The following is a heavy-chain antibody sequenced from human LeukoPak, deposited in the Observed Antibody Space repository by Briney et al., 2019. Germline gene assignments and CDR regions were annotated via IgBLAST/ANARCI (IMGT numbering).Heavy chain of an antibody. J-gene: IGHJ6*03. Sequence: SQTLSLTCTVSGGSISSGSYYWSWIRQPAGKGLEWIGRIYTSGSTNYNPSLKSRVTISVDTSKNQFSLKLSSVTAADTAMYYCARLHLDGSYYSYYMDVWGKGTTVTVSS. CDR2: IYTSGST. D-gene: IGHD1-26*01. V-gene: IGHV4-61*02. CDR1: GGSISSGSYY. CDR3: ARLHLDGSYYSYYMDV.